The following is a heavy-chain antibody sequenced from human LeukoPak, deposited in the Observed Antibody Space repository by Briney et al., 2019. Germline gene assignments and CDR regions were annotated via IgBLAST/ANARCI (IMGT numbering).Heavy chain of an antibody. V-gene: IGHV3-33*06. J-gene: IGHJ4*02. CDR1: GLTFSSSD. Sequence: GRSLRLSCTASGLTFSSSDMHWVRQAPGKGLDWVSLINHDGTNTYYADSVKGRFTISRDNSQNTLYLQMNSLRGEDTVVYYCTNFDYWGQGTLVTVSS. CDR3: TNFDY. CDR2: INHDGTNT.